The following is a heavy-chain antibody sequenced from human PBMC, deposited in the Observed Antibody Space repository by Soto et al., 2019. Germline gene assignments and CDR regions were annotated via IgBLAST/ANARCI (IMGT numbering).Heavy chain of an antibody. CDR3: ARLVGQLWFNYYYGMDV. D-gene: IGHD5-18*01. V-gene: IGHV4-39*01. J-gene: IGHJ6*02. CDR1: GGSISSSSYY. CDR2: IYYSGST. Sequence: SETLSLTCTVSGGSISSSSYYWGWIRQPPGKGLEWIGSIYYSGSTYYNPSLKSRVSISVDTSKNQFSLKLSSVTAADTAVYYCARLVGQLWFNYYYGMDVWGQGTTVTVS.